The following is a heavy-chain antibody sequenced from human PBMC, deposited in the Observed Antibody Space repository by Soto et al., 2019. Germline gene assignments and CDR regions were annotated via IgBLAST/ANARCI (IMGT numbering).Heavy chain of an antibody. CDR1: GGTFSSYA. Sequence: QVQLVQSGAEVKKPGSSVKVSCKASGGTFSSYAISWVRQAPGQGLEWVGGVIPIFGTANYAKKFQGGVTITAEEASSTAYKELSSLRSEDTAVYYCARRCLYGGYGGFDYWGQGTLVTVSS. CDR2: VIPIFGTA. CDR3: ARRCLYGGYGGFDY. D-gene: IGHD5-12*01. J-gene: IGHJ4*02. V-gene: IGHV1-69*01.